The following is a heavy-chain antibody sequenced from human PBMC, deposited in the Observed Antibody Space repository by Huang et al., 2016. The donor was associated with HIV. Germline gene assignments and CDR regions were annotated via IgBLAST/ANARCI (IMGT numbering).Heavy chain of an antibody. J-gene: IGHJ3*02. CDR1: GYTVSELS. CDR3: ATSTPDVGAGVLRSAFDI. CDR2: FEPEEGET. V-gene: IGHV1-24*01. Sequence: QVQLVESGAELKKPGASVRVSCKVSGYTVSELSLHWVRQAPEKGLEWMGGFEPEEGETSYAQSLQGRGTMTEDTATDTAYMELSSLRPEDTAVYYCATSTPDVGAGVLRSAFDIWGQGTMVTVSS. D-gene: IGHD2-15*01.